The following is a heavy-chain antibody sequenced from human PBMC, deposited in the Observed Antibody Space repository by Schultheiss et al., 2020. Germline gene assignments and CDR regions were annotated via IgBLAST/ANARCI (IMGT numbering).Heavy chain of an antibody. CDR3: ATELRFLDRDLEYLGH. Sequence: AVKVSCKASGYTFTSYDINWVRQAPGQGLEWMGGIIPIFGTAHYAQRFQGRVTMTEDTSADTAYMELSSLRSEDTAVYYCATELRFLDRDLEYLGHWGQGTLVTVSS. CDR1: GYTFTSYD. V-gene: IGHV1-69*06. CDR2: IIPIFGTA. D-gene: IGHD3-3*01. J-gene: IGHJ4*02.